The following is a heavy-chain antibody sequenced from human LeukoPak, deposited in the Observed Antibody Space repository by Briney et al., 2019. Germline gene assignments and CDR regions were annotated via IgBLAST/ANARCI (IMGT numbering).Heavy chain of an antibody. V-gene: IGHV4-31*03. CDR2: IYYSGST. Sequence: SQTLSLTCTVSGGSISSGGYYWSWIRQHPGKGLEWIGYIYYSGSTYYNPSLKSRVTISVDTSRNQFSLKLSSVTAADTAVYYCAREQRRGIAAAAELDYWGQGTLVTVSS. J-gene: IGHJ4*02. CDR3: AREQRRGIAAAAELDY. D-gene: IGHD6-13*01. CDR1: GGSISSGGYY.